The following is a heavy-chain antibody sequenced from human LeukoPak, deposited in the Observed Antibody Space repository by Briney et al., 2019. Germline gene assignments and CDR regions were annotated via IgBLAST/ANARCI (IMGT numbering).Heavy chain of an antibody. J-gene: IGHJ5*02. D-gene: IGHD6-13*01. V-gene: IGHV3-7*03. CDR1: GFTFSNYV. CDR3: ARDRVAAAGTNWFDP. Sequence: PGGSLRLSCAASGFTFSNYVMSWVRQAPGKGLEWVANINKDESEKYYVDSVKGRFTISRDNAKNSLYLQMNSLRAEDTAVYYCARDRVAAAGTNWFDPWGQGTLVTVSS. CDR2: INKDESEK.